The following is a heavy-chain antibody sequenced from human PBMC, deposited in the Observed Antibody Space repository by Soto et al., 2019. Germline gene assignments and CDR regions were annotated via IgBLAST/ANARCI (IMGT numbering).Heavy chain of an antibody. CDR3: ARDDEGGSDCDLGY. D-gene: IGHD1-26*01. J-gene: IGHJ4*02. CDR1: GYTFTSYG. Sequence: VKVSCKASGYTFTSYGISWVRQAPGQGLEWMGWISTYNGNTKYAQKLQGRVTMTTDTSTSTAYMELRSLSVEDTAVYYCARDDEGGSDCDLGYWGQGALVTVSS. V-gene: IGHV1-18*01. CDR2: ISTYNGNT.